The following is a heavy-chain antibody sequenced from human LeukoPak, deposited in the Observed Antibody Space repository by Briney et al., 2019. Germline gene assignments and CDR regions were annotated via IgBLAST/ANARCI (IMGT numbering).Heavy chain of an antibody. CDR1: GGAITDSNYY. CDR3: ARYSGSHYAFDI. V-gene: IGHV4-39*01. D-gene: IGHD1-26*01. CDR2: IYYNGKT. Sequence: SETLSLTCTVSGGAITDSNYYWGWIRHPPGEGLEWIGNIYYNGKTFYNESVKSRVTISVDTSKNQFSLKLNSVTAADTALFYCARYSGSHYAFDIWGQGTMVTVSS. J-gene: IGHJ3*02.